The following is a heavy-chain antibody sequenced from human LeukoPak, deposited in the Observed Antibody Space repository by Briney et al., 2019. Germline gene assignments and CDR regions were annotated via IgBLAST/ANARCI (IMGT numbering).Heavy chain of an antibody. D-gene: IGHD2-15*01. J-gene: IGHJ6*02. V-gene: IGHV4-39*01. CDR3: ARMSCSGGSCHGYYYYGMDV. CDR1: GGSISIISYY. CDR2: IYYSEAT. Sequence: PSETLSLTCTVSGGSISIISYYWGWIRQPPGKGLEWIGSIYYSEATYYNPSLKGRLTISVDTSQTQFSLKLSSVTAADTTVYYCARMSCSGGSCHGYYYYGMDVWGQGTTVTVSS.